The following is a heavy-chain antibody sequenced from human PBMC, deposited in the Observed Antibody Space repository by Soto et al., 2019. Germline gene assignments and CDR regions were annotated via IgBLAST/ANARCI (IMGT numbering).Heavy chain of an antibody. Sequence: GGSLRLSCAASGFTFSSYAMSWVRQAPGKGLEWVSAISGSGGSTYYADSVKGRFTISRDNSKNTLYLQMNSLRAEDTAVYYCAKDSRVSGSGSAHFDYWGQGTLVTVSS. CDR1: GFTFSSYA. J-gene: IGHJ4*02. CDR3: AKDSRVSGSGSAHFDY. V-gene: IGHV3-23*01. CDR2: ISGSGGST. D-gene: IGHD1-26*01.